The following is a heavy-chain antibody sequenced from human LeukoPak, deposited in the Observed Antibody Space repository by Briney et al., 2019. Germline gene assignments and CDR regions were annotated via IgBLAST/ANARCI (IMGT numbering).Heavy chain of an antibody. CDR1: GFTFSSYG. D-gene: IGHD4-23*01. V-gene: IGHV3-33*01. CDR3: ARGPHPTVVTVFDY. CDR2: IWYDGSNK. J-gene: IGHJ4*02. Sequence: PGRSLRLSCAASGFTFSSYGMHWVRQAPGKGLEWVAVIWYDGSNKYYADSVKGRFTISRDNSKNTLYLQMNSLRAEDTAVYYCARGPHPTVVTVFDYWGQGTLVTVSS.